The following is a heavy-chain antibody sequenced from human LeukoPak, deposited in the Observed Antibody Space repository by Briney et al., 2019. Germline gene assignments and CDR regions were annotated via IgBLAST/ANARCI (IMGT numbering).Heavy chain of an antibody. V-gene: IGHV4-31*03. J-gene: IGHJ4*02. CDR2: IYYSGST. CDR1: GGSISSGGYY. Sequence: SQTLSLTCTVSGGSISSGGYYWSWIRQHPGKGLEWIGYIYYSGSTYYNPSLKSRVTISVDTSKNQFSLKLSSVTAADTAVYYCAREWERHGQYYFDYWGQGTPVTVSS. D-gene: IGHD1-26*01. CDR3: AREWERHGQYYFDY.